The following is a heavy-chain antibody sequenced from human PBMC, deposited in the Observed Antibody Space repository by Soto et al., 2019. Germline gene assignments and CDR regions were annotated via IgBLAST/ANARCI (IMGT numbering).Heavy chain of an antibody. CDR1: GFTVSSNY. D-gene: IGHD6-19*01. Sequence: EVQLVESGVGLVQPGGSLRLSCAASGFTVSSNYMSWVRQAPGKGLEWVSVIYSGGSTYYADSVKGRFTISRDNSKNTLYLQMNSLRAYDTAGYNCAIDGGGWYTEYFQPWCQGTLVTVSS. J-gene: IGHJ1*01. CDR2: IYSGGST. V-gene: IGHV3-66*01. CDR3: AIDGGGWYTEYFQP.